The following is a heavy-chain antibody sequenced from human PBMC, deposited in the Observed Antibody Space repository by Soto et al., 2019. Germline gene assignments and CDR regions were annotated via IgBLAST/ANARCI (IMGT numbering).Heavy chain of an antibody. CDR2: TYYRSKWYN. Sequence: SQTLSLTCAISVDSVSSNSAAWNWIRQSPSSGLEWLGRTYYRSKWYNDYAVSVKSRITINPDTSKNQFSLQLNSVTPEDTAVYYCARSSGWYGEGTFDYWGQGTLVTVSS. V-gene: IGHV6-1*01. CDR3: ARSSGWYGEGTFDY. D-gene: IGHD6-19*01. J-gene: IGHJ4*02. CDR1: VDSVSSNSAA.